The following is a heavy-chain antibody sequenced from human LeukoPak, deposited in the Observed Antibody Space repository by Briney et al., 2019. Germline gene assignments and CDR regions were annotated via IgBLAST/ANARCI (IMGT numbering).Heavy chain of an antibody. CDR1: GYSFTNYW. D-gene: IGHD6-13*01. Sequence: AGESLKISCKGSGYSFTNYWIGWVRQMPGKGLEWMGIIYPGDSDTRYSASFQGQVTISADKSISAAYLQWSSLEASDTAMYYCARLDSISWSWFDPWGQGTLVTVSS. V-gene: IGHV5-51*01. CDR3: ARLDSISWSWFDP. CDR2: IYPGDSDT. J-gene: IGHJ5*02.